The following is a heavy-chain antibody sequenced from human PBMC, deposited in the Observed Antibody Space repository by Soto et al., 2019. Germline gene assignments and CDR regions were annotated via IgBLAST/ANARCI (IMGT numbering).Heavy chain of an antibody. D-gene: IGHD1-26*01. CDR1: GFTFNTHW. Sequence: ALRLSCTASGFTFNTHWMHWVRQAPGKGLVWVSRIYFDGITTNYADSVKGRLTVSRDNAKNTVYLHVNALRDEDTAVYYYARGGAMGVDYWGQGTLVTVSS. J-gene: IGHJ4*02. CDR2: IYFDGITT. V-gene: IGHV3-74*01. CDR3: ARGGAMGVDY.